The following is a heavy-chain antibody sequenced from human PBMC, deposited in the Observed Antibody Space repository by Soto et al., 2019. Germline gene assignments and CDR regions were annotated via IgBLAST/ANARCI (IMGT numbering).Heavy chain of an antibody. CDR3: ARRHFWSGYYNF. V-gene: IGHV4-59*01. CDR1: GGSISSYY. Sequence: QVQLQESGPGLVKPSETLSLTCTVSGGSISSYYWSWIRQPPGKGLEWIGYIYYSGSTNYNPSLKSRVTISVDTSKNQFSLKLSSVTAADTAVYYCARRHFWSGYYNFWGQGTLVTVSS. CDR2: IYYSGST. D-gene: IGHD3-3*02. J-gene: IGHJ4*02.